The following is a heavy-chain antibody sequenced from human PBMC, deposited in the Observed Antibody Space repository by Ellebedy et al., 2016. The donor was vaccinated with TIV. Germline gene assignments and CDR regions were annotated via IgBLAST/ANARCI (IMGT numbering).Heavy chain of an antibody. Sequence: GGSLRLSCAASGFTFNSYWMSWVRQAPGKGLEWVANINQDGSRIYYVDSVKGRFTISRDNAKTSVSPRMNTLRVEDTAVYHCVRDGAYGDYSPGYYGMDVWGQGTTVTVSS. CDR3: VRDGAYGDYSPGYYGMDV. CDR2: INQDGSRI. D-gene: IGHD3-22*01. J-gene: IGHJ6*02. CDR1: GFTFNSYW. V-gene: IGHV3-7*03.